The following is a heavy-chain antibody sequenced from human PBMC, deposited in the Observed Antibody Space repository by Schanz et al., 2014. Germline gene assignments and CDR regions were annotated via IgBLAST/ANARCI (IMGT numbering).Heavy chain of an antibody. D-gene: IGHD3-10*01. CDR3: STTPNFYASGTYSWFDP. V-gene: IGHV3-15*01. CDR2: IKSRSDGGTT. Sequence: EAQVVESGGGLVKPGGSLRLSCVASGFTFSNAWMNWVRQGQGNRREWVGRIKSRSDGGTTDYAAPVKGRFIISRDDSRNPLYLQMSGLKTEDTAVYYCSTTPNFYASGTYSWFDPWGQGTRVTVSS. J-gene: IGHJ5*02. CDR1: GFTFSNAW.